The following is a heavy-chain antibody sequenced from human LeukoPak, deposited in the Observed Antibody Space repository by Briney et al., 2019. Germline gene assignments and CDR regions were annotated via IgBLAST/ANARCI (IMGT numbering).Heavy chain of an antibody. CDR1: GYTFTSYH. Sequence: GASVKVSCKASGYTFTSYHMHWVRQAPGQGLEWMGIINPSGGSTSYAQKFQGRVTMTRDTSTSTVYMELSSLRSEDTAVYYCASSLDYYDSSGYYYEHWGQGTLVTVSS. CDR2: INPSGGST. D-gene: IGHD3-22*01. V-gene: IGHV1-46*01. CDR3: ASSLDYYDSSGYYYEH. J-gene: IGHJ4*02.